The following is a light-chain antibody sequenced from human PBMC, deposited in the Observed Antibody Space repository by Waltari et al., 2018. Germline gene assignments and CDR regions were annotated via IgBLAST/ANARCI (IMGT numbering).Light chain of an antibody. Sequence: EVVLTQSPATLSLSPGERATLSCRASQSVSYYLALDQQKPGQAPRLLISDASNRSSGIPARFSGSGSGTDFTLTISSLEPEDFAVYYCQQRTNWPLTFGGGSKVEI. CDR1: QSVSYY. J-gene: IGKJ4*01. V-gene: IGKV3-11*01. CDR2: DAS. CDR3: QQRTNWPLT.